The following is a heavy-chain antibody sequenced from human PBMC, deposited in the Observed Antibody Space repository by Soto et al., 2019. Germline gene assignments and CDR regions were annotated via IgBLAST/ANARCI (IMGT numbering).Heavy chain of an antibody. CDR1: GYTFNSYG. V-gene: IGHV1-18*01. D-gene: IGHD3-3*01. J-gene: IGHJ4*02. CDR2: ISAYNGNT. Sequence: ASVKVSCKASGYTFNSYGVSWVRQAPGRGLEWMGWISAYNGNTKYSQNLQGRVTMTIDTTTSSAYLEVRSLRSDDTAIYYCARYFWSGQLPFYFDQWGQGTLVTVSS. CDR3: ARYFWSGQLPFYFDQ.